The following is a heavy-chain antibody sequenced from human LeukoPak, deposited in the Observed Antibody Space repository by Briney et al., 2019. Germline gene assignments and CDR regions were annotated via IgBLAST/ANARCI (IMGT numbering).Heavy chain of an antibody. CDR2: ISYDGSSK. D-gene: IGHD6-19*01. J-gene: IGHJ4*02. CDR1: GFTFSGYT. CDR3: AKASGWYPPFDY. V-gene: IGHV3-30-3*01. Sequence: PGGSLRLSCAGSGFTFSGYTIHWVRQAPGKGLEWVAVISYDGSSKYYADSVKGRFTISRDNSKNTLYLQMNSLRAEDTAVYCCAKASGWYPPFDYWGQGTLVTVSS.